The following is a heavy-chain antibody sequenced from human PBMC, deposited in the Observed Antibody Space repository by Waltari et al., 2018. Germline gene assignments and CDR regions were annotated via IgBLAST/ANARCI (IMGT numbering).Heavy chain of an antibody. V-gene: IGHV3-21*01. D-gene: IGHD3-16*02. CDR1: GFPFSRDS. CDR2: ISSSSSYI. CDR3: ARDPWGSYRHGEV. Sequence: EVQLVESGGGLVKPGGSVRLSCAASGFPFSRDSMNWVRQAPGTGLEWVSPISSSSSYIYYADSVKGRFTISRDNAKNSLYLQRNSLRAEDTAVYDCARDPWGSYRHGEVWGQGTLVTVSS. J-gene: IGHJ4*02.